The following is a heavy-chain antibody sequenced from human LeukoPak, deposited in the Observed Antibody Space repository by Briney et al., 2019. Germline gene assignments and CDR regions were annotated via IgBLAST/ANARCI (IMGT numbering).Heavy chain of an antibody. CDR3: ARAKADYYDSSGYFPLNDY. CDR1: GFTFSIYS. Sequence: GGSLRLSCAASGFTFSIYSMNWLPQAPGKGLEWVSSISSSSSYIYYADSVKGRFTISRDNAKNSLYLQMNSLRAEDTAVYYCARAKADYYDSSGYFPLNDYWGQGTLVTVSS. D-gene: IGHD3-22*01. V-gene: IGHV3-21*01. J-gene: IGHJ4*02. CDR2: ISSSSSYI.